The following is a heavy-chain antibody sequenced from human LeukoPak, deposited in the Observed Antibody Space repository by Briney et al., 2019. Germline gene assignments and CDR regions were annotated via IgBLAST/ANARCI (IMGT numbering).Heavy chain of an antibody. Sequence: PSETLSLTCTVSGGSISSSSYYWGWIRQPPGKGLEWIGNIYYSGSTYYNPSLKSRVTISLDTSKNQFSLKLSSVTATDTAVYYCARSRRSWSTFDYWGQGTLVTVSS. CDR1: GGSISSSSYY. D-gene: IGHD6-13*01. J-gene: IGHJ4*02. CDR2: IYYSGST. CDR3: ARSRRSWSTFDY. V-gene: IGHV4-39*01.